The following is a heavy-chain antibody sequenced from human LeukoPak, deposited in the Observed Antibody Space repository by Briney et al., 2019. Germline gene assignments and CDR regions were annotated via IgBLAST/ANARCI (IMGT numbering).Heavy chain of an antibody. V-gene: IGHV3-23*01. J-gene: IGHJ4*02. CDR1: GFTFRSYP. CDR3: AKERTQTTSFDY. CDR2: ISGSGGST. Sequence: PGGSLRLSCAASGFTFRSYPMNWVRQAPGKGLECVSTISGSGGSTYYADSVKGRFTISRDNSKNRLYLQMNRLRAEDTAIYYCAKERTQTTSFDYWGQGTLVTVSS. D-gene: IGHD2/OR15-2a*01.